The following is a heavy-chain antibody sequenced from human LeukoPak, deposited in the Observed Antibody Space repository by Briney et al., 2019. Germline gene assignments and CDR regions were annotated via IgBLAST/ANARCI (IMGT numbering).Heavy chain of an antibody. Sequence: GGSLRLSCAASGFTFSSYSMNWVRQAPGKGLEWVSVIYSGGSTYYADSVKGRFTISRDNSKNMLHLQMSGLRPDDTAVFYCARSRPAGGYYFDYWGQGTLVTVSS. CDR2: IYSGGST. CDR3: ARSRPAGGYYFDY. CDR1: GFTFSSYS. V-gene: IGHV3-66*02. J-gene: IGHJ4*02. D-gene: IGHD1-14*01.